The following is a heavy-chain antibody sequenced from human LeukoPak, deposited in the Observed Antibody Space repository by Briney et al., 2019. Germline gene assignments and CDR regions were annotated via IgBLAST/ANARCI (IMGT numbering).Heavy chain of an antibody. V-gene: IGHV4-31*03. CDR1: GASISSEGFY. CDR3: ARAGLGIENYYYYMDV. Sequence: SQTLSLTCTVSGASISSEGFYWSWSRQLPGKGLEWIGYIYYTGFTYCKTSLKSRVTMSVDTSQNQFSLRMSSMTAADTAVYYCARAGLGIENYYYYMDVWGKGTTVTVSS. D-gene: IGHD1-14*01. CDR2: IYYTGFT. J-gene: IGHJ6*03.